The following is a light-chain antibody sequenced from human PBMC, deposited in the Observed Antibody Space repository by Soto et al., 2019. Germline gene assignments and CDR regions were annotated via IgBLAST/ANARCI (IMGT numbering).Light chain of an antibody. CDR3: TSYSSSNTFYV. J-gene: IGLJ1*01. CDR2: QVT. CDR1: SSDIGGYYY. Sequence: QSVLAQPASVSGSPGQSITISCTGTSSDIGGYYYVSWYQHHPGKAPKLIIYQVTNRPSGVSYRFSGSKSGNTASLTISGLQAEDEADYYCTSYSSSNTFYVFGAGTKVTVL. V-gene: IGLV2-14*01.